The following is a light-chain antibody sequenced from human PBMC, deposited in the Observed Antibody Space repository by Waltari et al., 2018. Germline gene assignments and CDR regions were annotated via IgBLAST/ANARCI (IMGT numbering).Light chain of an antibody. J-gene: IGKJ4*01. CDR3: QQFHTSPRT. Sequence: RASPSVSNNVLAWYQEGPGQTPRLLIYSASSRATGIPGRFSGSGSGTDFTLTITRLEPEDAAVYYCQQFHTSPRTFGGGTKVEVK. CDR1: PSVSNNV. V-gene: IGKV3-20*01. CDR2: SAS.